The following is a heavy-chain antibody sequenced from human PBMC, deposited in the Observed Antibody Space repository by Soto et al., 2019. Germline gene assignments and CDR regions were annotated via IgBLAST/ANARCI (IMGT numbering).Heavy chain of an antibody. CDR3: ARDGCSSTSCYHWFDP. CDR1: GYTFTNYA. CDR2: ISAGDGDI. J-gene: IGHJ5*02. Sequence: QVQLVQSGAEVKKPGASVKVSCKASGYTFTNYAIHWVRQAPGQRLERMGWISAGDGDIRYSHELWGRVTITRDTSASTVYMELNSLTSEDTAVYYCARDGCSSTSCYHWFDPWGQGTQVTVSS. V-gene: IGHV1-3*01. D-gene: IGHD2-2*01.